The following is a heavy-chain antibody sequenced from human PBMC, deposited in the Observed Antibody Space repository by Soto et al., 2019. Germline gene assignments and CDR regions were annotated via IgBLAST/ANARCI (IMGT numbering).Heavy chain of an antibody. CDR3: ARQPGYCSGGSCHSIPYYFDY. CDR1: GGSFSGYY. D-gene: IGHD2-15*01. J-gene: IGHJ4*02. V-gene: IGHV4-34*01. Sequence: SETLSLTCAVYGGSFSGYYWTWIRQPPGKGLEWIGEVNDSGSTNYNPSLKSRVTISVDTSKNQFSLKLSSVTAADTAVYYCARQPGYCSGGSCHSIPYYFDYWGQGTLVTVS. CDR2: VNDSGST.